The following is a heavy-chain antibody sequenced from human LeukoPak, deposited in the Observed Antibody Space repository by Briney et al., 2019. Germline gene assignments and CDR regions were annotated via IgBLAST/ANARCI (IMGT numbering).Heavy chain of an antibody. CDR3: AREISTWIQLWLSPLPLGN. V-gene: IGHV3-23*01. CDR1: GFTFSSYG. J-gene: IGHJ4*02. CDR2: ISGSGGST. Sequence: GGSLRLSCAASGFTFSSYGMSWVRQAPGKGLEWVSGISGSGGSTYYADSVKGRFTISRDNSKNTLYLQMNSLRAEDTAVYYCAREISTWIQLWLSPLPLGNWGQGTLVTVSS. D-gene: IGHD5-18*01.